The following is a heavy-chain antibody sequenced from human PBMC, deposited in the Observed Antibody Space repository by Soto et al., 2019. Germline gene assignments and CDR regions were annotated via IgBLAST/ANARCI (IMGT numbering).Heavy chain of an antibody. V-gene: IGHV3-30-3*01. CDR2: ISSDVVNY. J-gene: IGHJ4*02. CDR3: AKGGAWTPEGLGY. D-gene: IGHD2-15*01. Sequence: GGSLRLSCAASGFTFSSFAMHWVRQAPGKGLEWLAVISSDVVNYYYAESVKGRFTISRDNSKNTLYLQMNSLRNEDTAVYYCAKGGAWTPEGLGYWGQGTLVTVSS. CDR1: GFTFSSFA.